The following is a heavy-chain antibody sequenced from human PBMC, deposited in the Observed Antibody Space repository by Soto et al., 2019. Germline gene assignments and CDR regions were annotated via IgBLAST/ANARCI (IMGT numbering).Heavy chain of an antibody. CDR1: GFTFSSYW. CDR3: VRTSLVVAAATREDY. D-gene: IGHD2-15*01. CDR2: INSDGSST. V-gene: IGHV3-74*01. J-gene: IGHJ4*02. Sequence: EVQLVESGGGLVQPGGSLRPSCAASGFTFSSYWMHWVRQAPGKGLVWVSRINSDGSSTSYADSVKGRFTISRDNAKNTLYLLMNSLRAEDTAVYYCVRTSLVVAAATREDYWGQGTLVTVSS.